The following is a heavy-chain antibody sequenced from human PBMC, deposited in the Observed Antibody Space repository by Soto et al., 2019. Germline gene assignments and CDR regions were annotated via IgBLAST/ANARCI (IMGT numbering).Heavy chain of an antibody. CDR3: ARPDGATYNFRY. CDR1: GFTFNAYS. V-gene: IGHV3-23*01. Sequence: DVQLLESGGSLVQPGGSLRLSCAASGFTFNAYSLSWVRPAPGKGLQWVSAISTTGGSTYYADSVKGRFTISRDNSQNTLSLQMNSLRAEDTAVYYCARPDGATYNFRYWGQGTLVTVSS. J-gene: IGHJ4*02. CDR2: ISTTGGST. D-gene: IGHD1-1*01.